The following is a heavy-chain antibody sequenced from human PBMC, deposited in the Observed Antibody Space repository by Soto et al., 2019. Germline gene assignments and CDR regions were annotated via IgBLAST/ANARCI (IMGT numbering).Heavy chain of an antibody. CDR2: IYPGDSDT. CDR1: GYSFTSYW. D-gene: IGHD3-16*02. J-gene: IGHJ4*02. V-gene: IGHV5-51*01. Sequence: GESLKISCKGSGYSFTSYWIGWVRQMPGKGLEWMGIIYPGDSDTRYSPSFQGQVTISADKSISTAYLQWSSLKASDTAMYYCARASYYDYVWGSYHNAYYFDYWGQGTLVTVSS. CDR3: ARASYYDYVWGSYHNAYYFDY.